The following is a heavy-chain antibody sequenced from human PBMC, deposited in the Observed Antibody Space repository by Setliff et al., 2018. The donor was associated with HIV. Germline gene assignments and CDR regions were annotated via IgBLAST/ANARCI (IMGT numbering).Heavy chain of an antibody. J-gene: IGHJ4*02. V-gene: IGHV4-39*01. CDR2: IYYSGST. Sequence: PLETLSLTCTVSGGSISDSRYYWGWIRQPPGKGLEWIGNIYYSGSTYYNPSLKSRVTISVDTSKNQFSLKPSSVTAADTAVYYCARPVEMANREFDYWGQGTLVTVSS. D-gene: IGHD1-26*01. CDR1: GGSISDSRYY. CDR3: ARPVEMANREFDY.